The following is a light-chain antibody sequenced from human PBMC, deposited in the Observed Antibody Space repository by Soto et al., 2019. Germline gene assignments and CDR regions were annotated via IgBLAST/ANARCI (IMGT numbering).Light chain of an antibody. J-gene: IGKJ2*01. CDR3: QQSYRTPYT. V-gene: IGKV1-39*01. Sequence: DIQMTQSPSSLSASVGDRVTITCRASQSITTYLNWYQQKPGKAPNLLIYVASRLQSGDPSRFSGRGSGTHFTLTISSLQPEDFATYYCQQSYRTPYTFGQGTKLEIK. CDR1: QSITTY. CDR2: VAS.